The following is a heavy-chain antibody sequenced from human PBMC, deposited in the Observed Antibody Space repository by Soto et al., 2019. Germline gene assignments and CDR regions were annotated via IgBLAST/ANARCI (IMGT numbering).Heavy chain of an antibody. Sequence: GGSLRLSCAASGFTFSSYAMSWVGQAPGKGLDGVSAISGSGGSTYYADSVKGRFTISRDNSKNTLYLQMNSLRAEDTAVYYCAKDNRRGRYSGYDRPFDYWGQGTLVTVSS. CDR2: ISGSGGST. D-gene: IGHD5-12*01. J-gene: IGHJ4*02. CDR1: GFTFSSYA. V-gene: IGHV3-23*01. CDR3: AKDNRRGRYSGYDRPFDY.